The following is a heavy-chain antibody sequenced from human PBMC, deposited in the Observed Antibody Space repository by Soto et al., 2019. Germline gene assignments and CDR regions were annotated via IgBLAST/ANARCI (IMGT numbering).Heavy chain of an antibody. J-gene: IGHJ6*02. D-gene: IGHD5-18*01. CDR3: ARALIQLWPHYYYGMDV. CDR2: IYYSGNT. Sequence: PSETLSLTCTVSGGSISSGDYYWSWIRQPPGKGLEWIGYIYYSGNTYYNPSLKSRVTISVGTSKNQFSLKQTSVTAADTAVYYCARALIQLWPHYYYGMDVWGQGTTVTVSS. V-gene: IGHV4-30-4*01. CDR1: GGSISSGDYY.